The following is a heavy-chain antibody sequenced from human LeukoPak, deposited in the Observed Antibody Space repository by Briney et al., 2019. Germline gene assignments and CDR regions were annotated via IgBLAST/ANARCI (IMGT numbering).Heavy chain of an antibody. CDR2: LYYSGNT. V-gene: IGHV4-59*08. CDR3: ARGSSPFDY. Sequence: SETLSLTCAVYGGSFSGYYWSWIRQPPGKGLEWIGSLYYSGNTNYNPSLKSRVTISLDTSKNQFSLKLSSVTAADTAVYYCARGSSPFDYWGQGTLVTVSS. CDR1: GGSFSGYY. J-gene: IGHJ4*02.